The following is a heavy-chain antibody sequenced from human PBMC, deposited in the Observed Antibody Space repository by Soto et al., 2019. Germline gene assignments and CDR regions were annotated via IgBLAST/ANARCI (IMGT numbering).Heavy chain of an antibody. V-gene: IGHV3-48*02. Sequence: EEKLVESGGGLVQPGGSLRLSCTASGFAFSTYKMNWVRQAPGKGPEWVSYISRDSSTIYYADSVKGRFTISRDNAKNSLYLQMNSLRDEDTAVYYCAREIIIGQWGQGTLVTVSS. CDR3: AREIIIGQ. CDR1: GFAFSTYK. D-gene: IGHD3-16*01. CDR2: ISRDSSTI. J-gene: IGHJ4*02.